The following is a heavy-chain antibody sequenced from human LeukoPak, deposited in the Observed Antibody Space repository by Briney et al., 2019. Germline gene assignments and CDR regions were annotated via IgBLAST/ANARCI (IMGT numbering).Heavy chain of an antibody. Sequence: PGRSLRLSCAASGFTFSSYGMPWVRQAPGKGLEWVAVIWYDGSNKYYADSVKGRFTISRDNSKNTLYLQMNSLRAEDTAVYYCARSSSWNDDPHYYFDYWGQGTLVTVSS. D-gene: IGHD1-1*01. CDR1: GFTFSSYG. J-gene: IGHJ4*02. V-gene: IGHV3-33*01. CDR2: IWYDGSNK. CDR3: ARSSSWNDDPHYYFDY.